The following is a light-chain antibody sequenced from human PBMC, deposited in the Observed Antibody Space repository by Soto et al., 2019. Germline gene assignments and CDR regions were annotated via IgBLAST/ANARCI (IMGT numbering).Light chain of an antibody. CDR2: NTH. CDR3: LLYYGGAWV. Sequence: QAVVTQEPSLTVSPGGTVTLTCASSTGAVTSGYSPNWFQQKPGQAPRALIYNTHNIHSWTPARFSGSLLGGKAALTLSGVRPEDEAEYYCLLYYGGAWVFGGGTKLTVL. CDR1: TGAVTSGYS. J-gene: IGLJ3*02. V-gene: IGLV7-43*01.